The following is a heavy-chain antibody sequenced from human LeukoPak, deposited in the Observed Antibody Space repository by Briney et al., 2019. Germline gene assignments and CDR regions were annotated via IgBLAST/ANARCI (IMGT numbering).Heavy chain of an antibody. V-gene: IGHV4-34*01. CDR1: GGSFSGYY. CDR3: ARDDILTGDY. D-gene: IGHD3-9*01. J-gene: IGHJ4*02. CDR2: INHSGST. Sequence: PSETLSLTCAVYGGSFSGYYWSWIRQPPGKGLEWIGEINHSGSTNYNPSLKSRVTISVDTSKNQFSLKLGSVTAADTAVYYCARDDILTGDYWGQGTLVTVSS.